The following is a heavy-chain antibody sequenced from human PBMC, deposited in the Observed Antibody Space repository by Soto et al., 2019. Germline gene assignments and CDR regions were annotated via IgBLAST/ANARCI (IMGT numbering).Heavy chain of an antibody. V-gene: IGHV3-30-3*01. CDR2: ISYDGSNK. J-gene: IGHJ6*02. CDR1: GFTFSSYA. D-gene: IGHD6-6*01. Sequence: GGSLRLSCAASGFTFSSYAMHWVRQAPGKGLEWVAVISYDGSNKYYADSVKGRFTISRDNSKNTLYLQMNSLRAEDTAVYYCARDHRPWDYYYYGMDVWGQGTTVTVSS. CDR3: ARDHRPWDYYYYGMDV.